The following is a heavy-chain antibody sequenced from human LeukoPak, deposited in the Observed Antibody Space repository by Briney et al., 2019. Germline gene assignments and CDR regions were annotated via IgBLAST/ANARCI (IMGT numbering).Heavy chain of an antibody. J-gene: IGHJ3*02. V-gene: IGHV4-59*08. CDR3: ARRVVVTAIEEDAFDI. CDR2: MYSSGST. Sequence: PSETLSLTCTVSGGSISSYYWSWIRQPPGKGLEWIGYMYSSGSTNYNPSLKSRVTISVDTSKNQFSLRLSSVTAADTAVYYCARRVVVTAIEEDAFDIWGQGTMVTVSS. D-gene: IGHD2-21*02. CDR1: GGSISSYY.